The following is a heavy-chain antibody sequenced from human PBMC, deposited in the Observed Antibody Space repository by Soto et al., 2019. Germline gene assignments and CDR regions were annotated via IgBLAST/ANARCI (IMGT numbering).Heavy chain of an antibody. Sequence: QVQFVQSGTEVKKPGASVKVSCKTSGYSFTKYGLHWVRQAPGQRLEWMGWINPGNGDTKYSQKFQGRVTITRDTAATTASMELSSLRSEDSAVFYCARTDCSSTSCYNYYYYGMDVWGQGTTVTVSS. V-gene: IGHV1-3*01. J-gene: IGHJ6*02. CDR1: GYSFTKYG. CDR3: ARTDCSSTSCYNYYYYGMDV. CDR2: INPGNGDT. D-gene: IGHD2-2*01.